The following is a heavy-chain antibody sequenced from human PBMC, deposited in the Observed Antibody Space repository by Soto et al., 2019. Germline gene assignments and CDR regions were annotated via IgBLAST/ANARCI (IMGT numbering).Heavy chain of an antibody. CDR3: AKEGRVGYSTRIFRRDNWFDP. CDR2: ILYDGSNQ. J-gene: IGHJ5*02. D-gene: IGHD6-13*01. Sequence: QVQLVESGGGGVQPGRSLRLSCAASGFTFSSYAMHWVRQAPGKGLEWVAAILYDGSNQYYADAVKGRFTISRDNSKNTLYLQMNSLRVEDTAVYYCAKEGRVGYSTRIFRRDNWFDPWGQGTPVTVSS. V-gene: IGHV3-33*06. CDR1: GFTFSSYA.